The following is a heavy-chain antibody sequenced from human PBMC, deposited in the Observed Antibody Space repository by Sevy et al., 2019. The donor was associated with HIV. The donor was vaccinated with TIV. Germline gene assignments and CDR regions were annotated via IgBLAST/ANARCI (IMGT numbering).Heavy chain of an antibody. J-gene: IGHJ4*02. CDR2: ISGSGGST. CDR1: GFTFRSYA. V-gene: IGHV3-23*01. D-gene: IGHD5-12*01. Sequence: GFLRLSFGASGFTFRSYAMSWVRQAPGKGVEWVSAISGSGGSTYYADSVKGRFTISRDNSKNTLYLQMNSLRAEDTAVYYCASVAIDYWGQGTLVTVSS. CDR3: ASVAIDY.